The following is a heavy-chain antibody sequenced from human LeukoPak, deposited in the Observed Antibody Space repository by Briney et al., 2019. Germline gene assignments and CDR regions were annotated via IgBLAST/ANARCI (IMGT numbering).Heavy chain of an antibody. CDR3: ASAYYDILTGPDY. V-gene: IGHV3-30*02. CDR1: GFTFSSYG. J-gene: IGHJ4*02. Sequence: PVGSLRLSCAASGFTFSSYGMHWVRQAPGKGLEWVAFIRYDGSNKYYADSVKGRFTISRDNSKNTLYLQMNSLRAEDTAVYYCASAYYDILTGPDYRGQGTLVTVSS. CDR2: IRYDGSNK. D-gene: IGHD3-9*01.